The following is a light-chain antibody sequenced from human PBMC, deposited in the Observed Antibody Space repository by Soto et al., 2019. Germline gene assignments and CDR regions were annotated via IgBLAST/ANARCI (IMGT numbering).Light chain of an antibody. CDR3: QQYGDSSWT. CDR1: QSVSSSY. J-gene: IGKJ1*01. V-gene: IGKV3-20*01. CDR2: GSS. Sequence: EIVLTQSPGTLSSSPGERATLSCRASQSVSSSYLAWYQHRPGQAPRLLIYGSSRRATGIPDRFGGSGSGTDFTLTISRLEPDDVAVYYCQQYGDSSWTVGQGTQVEIK.